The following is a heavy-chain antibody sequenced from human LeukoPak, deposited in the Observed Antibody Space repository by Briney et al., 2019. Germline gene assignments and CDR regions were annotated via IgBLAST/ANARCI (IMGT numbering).Heavy chain of an antibody. CDR1: GFTLSTHW. J-gene: IGHJ4*02. CDR3: VREGSWTGFFDY. V-gene: IGHV3-7*01. Sequence: GGSLRLSCAASGFTLSTHWLNWVCLAPRTGQELVANIRQYESQNYYVDSVKGRFTNSRDNAKNSLYLQMNSLRAEDTGVYYCVREGSWTGFFDYWGQGILVSVSS. CDR2: IRQYESQN. D-gene: IGHD6-13*01.